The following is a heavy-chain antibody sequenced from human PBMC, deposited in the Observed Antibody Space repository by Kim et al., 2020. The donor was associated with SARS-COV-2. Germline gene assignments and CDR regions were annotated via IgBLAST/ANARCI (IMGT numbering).Heavy chain of an antibody. CDR3: ARDSSGYYQTYYYYGMDV. J-gene: IGHJ6*02. Sequence: GGSLRLSCAASGFTFSSYSMNWVRQAPGKGLEWVSSISSSSSYIYYADSVKGRFTISRDNAKNSLYLQMNSLRAEDTAVYYCARDSSGYYQTYYYYGMDVWGQGTTVTVSS. D-gene: IGHD3-22*01. V-gene: IGHV3-21*01. CDR2: ISSSSSYI. CDR1: GFTFSSYS.